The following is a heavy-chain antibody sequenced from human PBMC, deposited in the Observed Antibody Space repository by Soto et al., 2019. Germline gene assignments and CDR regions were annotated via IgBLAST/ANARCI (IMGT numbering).Heavy chain of an antibody. Sequence: ASVKVSCKASGYTFTSYYMHWVRQAPGQGLEWMGIINPSGGSTSYAQKFQGRVTMTRDTSTSTVYMELSSLRSEDTAVYYCARGLVLRFLEWLSGGMDVWGKGTTVTVSS. V-gene: IGHV1-46*01. CDR3: ARGLVLRFLEWLSGGMDV. CDR2: INPSGGST. J-gene: IGHJ6*04. D-gene: IGHD3-3*01. CDR1: GYTFTSYY.